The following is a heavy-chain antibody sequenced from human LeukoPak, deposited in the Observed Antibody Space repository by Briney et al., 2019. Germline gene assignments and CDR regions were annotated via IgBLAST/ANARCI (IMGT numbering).Heavy chain of an antibody. CDR2: IYYSGGT. CDR3: ARLYCSTISCSRAEYFQH. V-gene: IGHV4-39*01. J-gene: IGHJ1*01. CDR1: GGSISSSSYY. Sequence: PSETLSLTCTVHGGSISSSSYYWGWIRQPPGKGLEWIGSIYYSGGTYYNPSLKSRVTISVDTSKNQFSLRLSSVTAADTAVYYCARLYCSTISCSRAEYFQHWGQGTLVTVSS. D-gene: IGHD2-2*01.